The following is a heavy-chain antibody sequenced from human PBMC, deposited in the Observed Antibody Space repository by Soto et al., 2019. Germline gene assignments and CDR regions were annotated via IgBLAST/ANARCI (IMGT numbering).Heavy chain of an antibody. CDR3: VRSREGDSNDYYYMDV. CDR1: GFTFSSYW. J-gene: IGHJ6*03. Sequence: GGSLRLSCAASGFTFSSYWMSWVRQAPGKGLEWVANINQGGSEKYYVDSVKGRFTISRDNAKNSLYLQMNSLRAEDTAVYYCVRSREGDSNDYYYMDVWGQGTMVTVSS. CDR2: INQGGSEK. D-gene: IGHD4-4*01. V-gene: IGHV3-7*01.